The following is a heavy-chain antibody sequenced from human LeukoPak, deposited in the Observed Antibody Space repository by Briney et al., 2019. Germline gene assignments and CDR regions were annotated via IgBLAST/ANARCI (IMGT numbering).Heavy chain of an antibody. CDR1: GFTFSSYG. Sequence: PGGSLRLSCAASGFTFSSYGMHWVRQAPGKGLEWVAVISYDGSNKYYADSVKGRFTISRDNSKNTLYLQMNSQRAEDTAVYYCAASGSYDYWGQGTLVTVSS. V-gene: IGHV3-30*03. CDR3: AASGSYDY. D-gene: IGHD1-26*01. CDR2: ISYDGSNK. J-gene: IGHJ4*02.